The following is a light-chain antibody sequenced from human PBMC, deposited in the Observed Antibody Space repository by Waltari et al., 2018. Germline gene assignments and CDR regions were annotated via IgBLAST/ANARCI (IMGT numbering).Light chain of an antibody. J-gene: IGLJ2*01. CDR3: NSRDTTGYLVI. V-gene: IGLV3-19*01. CDR1: SLRTYH. CDR2: GEN. Sequence: SSELTQDSTVSVALGQTVKITCQGDSLRTYHASWYQQKPRQAPVLLIYGENKRPSGIAARFSVSRSGNTASFTITGTQAGDEADYYCNSRDTTGYLVIFGGGTKLTVL.